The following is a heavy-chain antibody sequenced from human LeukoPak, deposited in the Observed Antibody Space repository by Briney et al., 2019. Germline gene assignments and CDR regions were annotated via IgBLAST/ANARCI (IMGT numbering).Heavy chain of an antibody. CDR3: ARGPENYYYFDY. CDR1: VYTFTRYY. J-gene: IGHJ4*02. V-gene: IGHV1-46*01. Sequence: GASVTVSFKSSVYTFTRYYMHWVRQAPGQRRDWMGMINPSVGTTGHAQKCQGRVTVTRDTSTSTVYMEMSSLRSEDTAVYYCARGPENYYYFDYWGQGTLVTVSS. CDR2: INPSVGTT. D-gene: IGHD1-14*01.